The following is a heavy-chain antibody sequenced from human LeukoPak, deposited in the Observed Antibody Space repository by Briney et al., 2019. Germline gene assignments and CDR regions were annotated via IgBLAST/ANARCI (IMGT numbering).Heavy chain of an antibody. CDR3: ASLTGRTYYFDY. CDR1: GGSFSGYY. V-gene: IGHV4-34*01. Sequence: SETLSLTCAVYGGSFSGYYWSWIRQPPGKGLEWIGEINHSGSTNYNPSLKSRVTISVDTSKNQFSLKLSSVTAADTAVYYCASLTGRTYYFDYWGQGTLVTVSS. D-gene: IGHD1/OR15-1a*01. CDR2: INHSGST. J-gene: IGHJ4*02.